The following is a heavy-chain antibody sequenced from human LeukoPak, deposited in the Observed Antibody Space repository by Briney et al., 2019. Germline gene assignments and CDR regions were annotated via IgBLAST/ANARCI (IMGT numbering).Heavy chain of an antibody. D-gene: IGHD6-13*01. V-gene: IGHV4-34*01. CDR1: GGSFSGYY. J-gene: IGHJ5*02. CDR3: ARVLAAATSNWFDP. Sequence: SETLSFTCAVYGGSFSGYYWSWIRQPPGKGLEWIGEINHSGSTNYNPSLKSRVTISVDTSKNQFSLKLSSVTAADTAVYYCARVLAAATSNWFDPWGQGTLVTVSS. CDR2: INHSGST.